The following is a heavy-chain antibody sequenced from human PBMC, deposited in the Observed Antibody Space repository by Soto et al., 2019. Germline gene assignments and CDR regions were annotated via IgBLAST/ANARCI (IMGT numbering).Heavy chain of an antibody. CDR3: AKEDPSGRYSLDY. V-gene: IGHV3-30*18. D-gene: IGHD1-26*01. CDR1: VVTFGGYG. CDR2: ISYYGTNE. Sequence: SRRRSCAASVVTFGGYGVHLVRQAPGMGLEWVAVISYYGTNEYYEDSVKGRFTISRDNSKNTLYLQMNSLRIEDTAVYFCAKEDPSGRYSLDYWGQGSQVNVSS. J-gene: IGHJ4*02.